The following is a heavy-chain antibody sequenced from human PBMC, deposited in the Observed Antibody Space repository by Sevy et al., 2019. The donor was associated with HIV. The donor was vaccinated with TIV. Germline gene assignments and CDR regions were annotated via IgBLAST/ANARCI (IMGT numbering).Heavy chain of an antibody. V-gene: IGHV1-18*01. CDR2: ISAYNGNT. J-gene: IGHJ4*02. CDR3: ARRADGYNGLGYYFDY. CDR1: GYTFTSYG. D-gene: IGHD5-12*01. Sequence: ASVKVSCKASGYTFTSYGIRWVRQAPGQGLEWMGWISAYNGNTNYAQKLQGRVTMTTDTSTSTAYMELRSLRSDDTAVYYCARRADGYNGLGYYFDYWGQGTLVTVSS.